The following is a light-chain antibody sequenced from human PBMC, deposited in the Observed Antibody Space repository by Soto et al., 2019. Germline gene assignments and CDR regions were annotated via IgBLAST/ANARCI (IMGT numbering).Light chain of an antibody. CDR3: SSYTGGSTYV. Sequence: ALTQPASVSGSPGQSITISCTGTSSDVGGYNYVSWYQQHPGKAPKLIIYEVSNRPSGVSNRFSGSKSGNTASLTISGLQAEDEGDYYCSSYTGGSTYVFATGTKVTV. CDR1: SSDVGGYNY. J-gene: IGLJ1*01. V-gene: IGLV2-14*01. CDR2: EVS.